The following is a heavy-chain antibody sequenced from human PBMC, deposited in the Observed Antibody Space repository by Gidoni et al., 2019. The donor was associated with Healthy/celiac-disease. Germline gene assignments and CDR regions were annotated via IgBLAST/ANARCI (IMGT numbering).Heavy chain of an antibody. V-gene: IGHV3-23*01. CDR1: GFTLSSYA. J-gene: IGHJ3*02. D-gene: IGHD3-9*01. CDR3: AKDQPPYYDILTAFDI. CDR2: ISGSGGST. Sequence: EVQLLESGGGLVQPGGSLRLSCAASGFTLSSYAMSWVPQAPGKGLEWVSAISGSGGSTYYADYVKGRFTISRDNSKNTLYLQMNSLRAEDTAVYYCAKDQPPYYDILTAFDIWGQGTMVTVSS.